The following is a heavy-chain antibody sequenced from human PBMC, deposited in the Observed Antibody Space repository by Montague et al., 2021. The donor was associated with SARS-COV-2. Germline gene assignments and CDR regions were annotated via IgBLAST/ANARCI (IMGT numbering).Heavy chain of an antibody. CDR3: ARNQKTETFYCYCFGSDV. CDR2: IKQDGSKK. V-gene: IGHV3-7*01. CDR1: GFTFSTFS. J-gene: IGHJ6*02. D-gene: IGHD1-14*01. Sequence: SLRLSGAGSGFTFSTFSMNWVRQAPGKGLEWVANIKQDGSKKYYVDSVKGRGTSSRDNAKNTLYLQMSSLRAEDTAAYYCARNQKTETFYCYCFGSDVWGQGTTVTDSS.